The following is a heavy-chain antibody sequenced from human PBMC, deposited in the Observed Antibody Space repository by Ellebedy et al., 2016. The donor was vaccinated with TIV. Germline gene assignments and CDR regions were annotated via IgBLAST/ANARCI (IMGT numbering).Heavy chain of an antibody. D-gene: IGHD3-22*01. J-gene: IGHJ3*02. CDR3: ARDDSSGYGDAFDI. V-gene: IGHV4-61*01. Sequence: MPSETLSLTCTVSGGSVSSGSYYWSWIRQPPGKGLEWIGYIYYSGSTNYNPSLKSRVTISVDTSKNQFSLKLSSVTAADTAVYYCARDDSSGYGDAFDIWGQGTMVTVSS. CDR2: IYYSGST. CDR1: GGSVSSGSYY.